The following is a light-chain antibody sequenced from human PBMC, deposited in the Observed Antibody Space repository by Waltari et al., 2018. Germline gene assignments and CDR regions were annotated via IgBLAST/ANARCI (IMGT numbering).Light chain of an antibody. CDR1: SRDIDGYNY. J-gene: IGLJ1*01. V-gene: IGLV2-14*01. CDR3: SSDVSSGTRV. CDR2: EVN. Sequence: QSALTQPASVSGSPGQSITISCTGTSRDIDGYNYVSWYQQHPGKAPQLMIYEVNNRPTGGLNRLSGSKSGNTASLTISGLQAEDEADYYCSSDVSSGTRVFGTGTKVTVL.